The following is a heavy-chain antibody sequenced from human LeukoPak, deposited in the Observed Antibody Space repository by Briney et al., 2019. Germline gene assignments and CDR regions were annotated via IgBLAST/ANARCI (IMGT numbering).Heavy chain of an antibody. CDR2: VTSGDDS. V-gene: IGHV3-23*01. CDR1: GFTFSRYA. J-gene: IGHJ4*02. D-gene: IGHD2-15*01. CDR3: ARYCSGVSCFSGVDY. Sequence: GGSLRLSCAASGFTFSRYAMIWVRQAPGKGLEWVSVVTSGDDSYYAHSVKGRFTISRDNSKNTLHLQMNSLRAEDTAVYYCARYCSGVSCFSGVDYWGQGTLVTVSS.